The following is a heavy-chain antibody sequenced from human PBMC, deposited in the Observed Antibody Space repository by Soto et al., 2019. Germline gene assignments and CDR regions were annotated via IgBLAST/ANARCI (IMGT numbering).Heavy chain of an antibody. CDR2: IYYSGST. CDR1: GGSISSYY. Sequence: SETLFLTCTVSGGSISSYYWSWIRQPPGKGLEWIGYIYYSGSTNYNPSLKSRVAISVDTSKNQFSLNLSSVTAADTAVYYCARGATGSWGGAFDYWGQGTLVNVSS. D-gene: IGHD6-13*01. V-gene: IGHV4-59*01. J-gene: IGHJ4*02. CDR3: ARGATGSWGGAFDY.